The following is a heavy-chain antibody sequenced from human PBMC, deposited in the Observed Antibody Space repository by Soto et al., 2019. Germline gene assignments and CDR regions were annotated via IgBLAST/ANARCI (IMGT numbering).Heavy chain of an antibody. V-gene: IGHV3-43D*04. Sequence: VKLVESGGIGVQTGGSLRLSCAGAGFDFEDYAMHWVRQVPGKGLEWVSLTNSDGTDSYYVDSVKGRFTISRDNAKRTLYLQMDRLRPEDTALYFCAKSLYYYDSSPLDHWGQGTLVTVSS. CDR2: TNSDGTDS. CDR3: AKSLYYYDSSPLDH. CDR1: GFDFEDYA. J-gene: IGHJ4*02. D-gene: IGHD3-22*01.